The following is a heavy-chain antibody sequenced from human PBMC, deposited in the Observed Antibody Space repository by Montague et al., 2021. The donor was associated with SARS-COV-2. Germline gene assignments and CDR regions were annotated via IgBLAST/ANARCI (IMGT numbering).Heavy chain of an antibody. CDR1: GDSVSSNSVA. V-gene: IGHV6-1*01. CDR2: PYYRSKWYS. Sequence: CAISGDSVSSNSVAWSWNRPSPSRGLEFLGRPYYRSKWYSDYAXXVRCRLTVNPDASKNEFSLELNYVTPEDTAVYYCVRYSGWFYFDFWGQGTLVTVSS. CDR3: VRYSGWFYFDF. J-gene: IGHJ4*02. D-gene: IGHD6-19*01.